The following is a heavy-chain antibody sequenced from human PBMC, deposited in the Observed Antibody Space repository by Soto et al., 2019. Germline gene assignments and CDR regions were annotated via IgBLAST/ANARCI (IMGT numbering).Heavy chain of an antibody. CDR1: GFNVMSYW. V-gene: IGHV3-7*01. D-gene: IGHD5-12*01. CDR3: ARDIGFDYDN. Sequence: AGGSLRLSCAVSGFNVMSYWMSWVRQAPGEGLEWVASIKEDGSEIYYLHSVRGRFSISRDSAGNALHLTMNYLSAEDTGVYFCARDIGFDYDNWGQGTLVTVSS. CDR2: IKEDGSEI. J-gene: IGHJ4*02.